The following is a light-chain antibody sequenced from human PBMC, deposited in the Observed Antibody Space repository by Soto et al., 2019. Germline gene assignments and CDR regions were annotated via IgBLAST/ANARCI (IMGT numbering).Light chain of an antibody. Sequence: QAALTQAASVSGCPGQSITISCTGTSSDVAGYTLVSWYQQHPGKAPKLLIYEATKRPSGVSYRFSGSKSANTASLTISGLQADDEADYYCCSYAGYVFGTGTKVTAL. CDR3: CSYAGYV. J-gene: IGLJ1*01. V-gene: IGLV2-23*01. CDR2: EAT. CDR1: SSDVAGYTL.